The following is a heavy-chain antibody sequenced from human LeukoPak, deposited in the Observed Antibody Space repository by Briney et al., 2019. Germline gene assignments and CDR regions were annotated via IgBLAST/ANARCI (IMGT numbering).Heavy chain of an antibody. CDR1: GFTFRYYW. CDR3: VRNLAVAGTCFDS. V-gene: IGHV3-7*03. J-gene: IGHJ4*02. D-gene: IGHD6-19*01. CDR2: IKQDGSDR. Sequence: GGSLRLSCAASGFTFRYYWMSWVRQAPGTGLEWVANIKQDGSDRNYVTSVRGRFTISRDNAESSLYLQMNSLRVEDTAVYYCVRNLAVAGTCFDSWGQGTLVTVSS.